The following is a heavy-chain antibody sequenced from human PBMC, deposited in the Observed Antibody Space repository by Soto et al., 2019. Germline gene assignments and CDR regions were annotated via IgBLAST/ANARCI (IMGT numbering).Heavy chain of an antibody. CDR2: LSAYNGNT. Sequence: QVQLVQSGAEVKKPGASVKVSCKVSGYTFTNYGISWVRQTPGQGLEWMGWLSAYNGNTNYAEKLQGRVTMTTDTSTSTVYMELRSLRSDDTAVYYCTRDVGNYYDGSGYKIYFDYWGQGTLVTISS. CDR1: GYTFTNYG. J-gene: IGHJ4*02. CDR3: TRDVGNYYDGSGYKIYFDY. D-gene: IGHD3-22*01. V-gene: IGHV1-18*01.